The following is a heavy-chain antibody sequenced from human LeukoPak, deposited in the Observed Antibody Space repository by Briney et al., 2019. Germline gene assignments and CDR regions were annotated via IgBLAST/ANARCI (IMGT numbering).Heavy chain of an antibody. D-gene: IGHD3-10*01. V-gene: IGHV3-21*04. CDR3: AKADYGSGSYLGYYGMDV. CDR2: ISSSSSYI. J-gene: IGHJ6*02. Sequence: GGSLRLSCAASGFTFSSYSMNWVRQAPGKGLEWVSSISSSSSYIYYADSVKGRFTISRDNAKNSLYLQMNSLRAEDTAVYYCAKADYGSGSYLGYYGMDVWGQGTTVTVSS. CDR1: GFTFSSYS.